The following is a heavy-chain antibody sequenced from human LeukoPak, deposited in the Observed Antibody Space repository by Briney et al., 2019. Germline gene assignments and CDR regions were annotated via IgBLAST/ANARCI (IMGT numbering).Heavy chain of an antibody. CDR2: IYYSGST. D-gene: IGHD2-15*01. Sequence: SETLSLTCTVSGGSISSSSYYWGWVRQPPGKGLEWIGSIYYSGSTYYNPSLKSRVTISVDTSKNQFSLKLSSVTVADTAVYYCARGYCSGGSCYWGDYWGQGLLVTVSS. J-gene: IGHJ4*02. CDR3: ARGYCSGGSCYWGDY. V-gene: IGHV4-39*07. CDR1: GGSISSSSYY.